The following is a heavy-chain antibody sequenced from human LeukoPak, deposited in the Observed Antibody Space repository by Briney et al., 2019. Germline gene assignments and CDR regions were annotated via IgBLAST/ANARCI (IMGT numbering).Heavy chain of an antibody. CDR2: IYSGGST. CDR1: GFTVSSNY. Sequence: GGSLRLSCAASGFTVSSNYMSWARQAPGKGLEWVSVIYSGGSTYYADSVKGRFTISRDNSKNTLYLQMNSLRAEDTAVYYCASSGYSYGYVVYYYGMDVWGQGTTVTVSS. V-gene: IGHV3-66*01. J-gene: IGHJ6*02. D-gene: IGHD5-18*01. CDR3: ASSGYSYGYVVYYYGMDV.